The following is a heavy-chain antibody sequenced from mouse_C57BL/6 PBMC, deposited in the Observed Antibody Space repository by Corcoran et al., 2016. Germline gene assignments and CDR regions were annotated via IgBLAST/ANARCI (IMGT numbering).Heavy chain of an antibody. V-gene: IGHV5-9-4*01. J-gene: IGHJ4*01. CDR2: IRWSGGST. Sequence: EVQLLESGGGLVQPGGSLRLSCAASGFTFSSYAMSWVRQAPGEGLEWFSAIRWSGGSTYDADSVKVRFTISRDNSKNTLYLQMNGLSAEDTAVYYCAKIRLGELSIVDYWGQGTLVTVSS. CDR1: GFTFSSYA. D-gene: IGHD2-12*01. CDR3: AKIRLGELSIVDY.